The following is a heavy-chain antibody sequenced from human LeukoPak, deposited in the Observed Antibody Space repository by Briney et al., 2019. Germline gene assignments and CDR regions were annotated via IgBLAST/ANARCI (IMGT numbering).Heavy chain of an antibody. V-gene: IGHV1-69*01. D-gene: IGHD3-10*01. CDR1: GYSFTSYW. CDR3: ARGYNDGSGSYYTP. Sequence: KISCKGSGYSFTSYWISWVRQAPGQGLEWMGGIIPIFGTANYAQKFQGRVTITADESTSTAYMELSSLRSEDTAVYYCARGYNDGSGSYYTPWGRGTLVTVSS. J-gene: IGHJ5*02. CDR2: IIPIFGTA.